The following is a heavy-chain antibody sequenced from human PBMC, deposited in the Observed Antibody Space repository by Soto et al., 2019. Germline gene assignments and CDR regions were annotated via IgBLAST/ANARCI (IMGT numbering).Heavy chain of an antibody. D-gene: IGHD3-3*01. CDR3: ARGVTVFGLVSRFWFDP. J-gene: IGHJ5*02. Sequence: SETVSLTCTVSGGSISSGDYSWSWVRQSPGKGLEWIGRIYNSGITYYNPSLKSRVVISIDTSRNQFSLRLNSLTAADRAVYFCARGVTVFGLVSRFWFDPWGQGTVVTASS. CDR1: GGSISSGDYS. V-gene: IGHV4-30-4*01. CDR2: IYNSGIT.